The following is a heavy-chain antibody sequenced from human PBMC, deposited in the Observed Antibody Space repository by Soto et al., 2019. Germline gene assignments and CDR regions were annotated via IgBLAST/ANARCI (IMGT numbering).Heavy chain of an antibody. V-gene: IGHV3-23*01. CDR3: AKIGRVTPDVYFDV. CDR2: ISGSGGST. J-gene: IGHJ2*01. CDR1: GFTFSSYA. D-gene: IGHD2-21*02. Sequence: GGSLRLSCAASGFTFSSYATSWVRQAPGKGLEWVSAISGSGGSTYYADSVKGRFTISRDNSKNTLYLQMNSLRAEDTAVYYCAKIGRVTPDVYFDVWGPGTLVTVSS.